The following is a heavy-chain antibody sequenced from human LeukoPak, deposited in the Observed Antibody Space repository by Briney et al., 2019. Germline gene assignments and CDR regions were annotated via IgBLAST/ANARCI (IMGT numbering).Heavy chain of an antibody. CDR3: ARFTTVVPAFWYFDL. J-gene: IGHJ2*01. CDR2: IFYSGST. Sequence: SETLSLTCTVSGGSISNYYWSWIRKPPGKGLEWIGYIFYSGSTNYNPSLKNPLTISLATSKNQFSLQLSSVTAADTAVYYCARFTTVVPAFWYFDLWGRGTLVTVSS. D-gene: IGHD4-23*01. V-gene: IGHV4-59*08. CDR1: GGSISNYY.